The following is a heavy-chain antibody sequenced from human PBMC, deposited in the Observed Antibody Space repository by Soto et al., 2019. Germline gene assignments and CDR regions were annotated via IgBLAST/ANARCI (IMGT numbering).Heavy chain of an antibody. V-gene: IGHV1-2*04. CDR1: GYTFTGYY. Sequence: QVQLVQSGAEVKKPGASVKVSCKASGYTFTGYYMHWVRQAPGQGLEWMGWINPNSGGTNYAQKFQGWVIMTRDTSISTASMELSRLGSGDTAVYYCARGGTMIESWGVPGEYYGMDVWGQGTTVTVSS. J-gene: IGHJ6*02. CDR2: INPNSGGT. D-gene: IGHD3-22*01. CDR3: ARGGTMIESWGVPGEYYGMDV.